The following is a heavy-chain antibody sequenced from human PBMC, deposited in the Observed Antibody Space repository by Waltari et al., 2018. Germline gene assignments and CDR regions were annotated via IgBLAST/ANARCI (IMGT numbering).Heavy chain of an antibody. CDR3: ARGYDYIWGSYHNPIPDAFDI. J-gene: IGHJ3*02. CDR1: GYTFTSYA. Sequence: QVQLVQSGAEVKKPGASVKVSCKASGYTFTSYAMHWVRQAPGQRLEWMGWITAGNGNTKYSQKFQGRVTITRDTSASTAYMELSSLRSEDTAVYYCARGYDYIWGSYHNPIPDAFDIWGQGTMVTVSS. CDR2: ITAGNGNT. V-gene: IGHV1-3*01. D-gene: IGHD3-16*01.